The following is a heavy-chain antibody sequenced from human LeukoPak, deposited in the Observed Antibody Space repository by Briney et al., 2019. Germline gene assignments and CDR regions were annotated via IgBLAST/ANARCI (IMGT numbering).Heavy chain of an antibody. J-gene: IGHJ4*02. CDR1: GFIFSDYG. D-gene: IGHD3-10*01. CDR2: VRNDGGDK. V-gene: IGHV3-30*02. CDR3: AKHYYGSGSQKYYFDY. Sequence: GGSLRLSCAASGFIFSDYGMHWVRQAPGKGLEWVTMVRNDGGDKYYADSVRGRFTISRDNSKNTLYLQMNSLRPEDTAVYYCAKHYYGSGSQKYYFDYRGQGTLVTVSS.